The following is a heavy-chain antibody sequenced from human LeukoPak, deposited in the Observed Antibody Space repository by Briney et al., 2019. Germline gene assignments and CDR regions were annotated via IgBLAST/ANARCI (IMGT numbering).Heavy chain of an antibody. CDR1: GGSVTSGGFY. Sequence: SETLSLTCSVSGGSVTSGGFYWGWLRQPPGKGPEWIATIYYTGSTYYNPSLKSRVTISIDTSKNQFSLRLTSVTATDTAVYHCARHSGAGSLSRPFDPWGQGTLITVSS. V-gene: IGHV4-39*01. J-gene: IGHJ5*02. CDR3: ARHSGAGSLSRPFDP. D-gene: IGHD3-10*01. CDR2: IYYTGST.